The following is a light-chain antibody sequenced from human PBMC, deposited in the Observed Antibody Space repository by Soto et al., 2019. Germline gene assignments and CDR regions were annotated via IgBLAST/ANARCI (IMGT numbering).Light chain of an antibody. CDR2: GAS. CDR3: QQYIQWPRT. V-gene: IGKV3-15*01. CDR1: QSLGTN. J-gene: IGKJ1*01. Sequence: EIEMTQYPATLSVSPGERATLSCRASQSLGTNLAWFQQKPGQVPRLLIHGASTRATGIPARFSGSGSGTDFTLTISSLQSEDFAVYYCQQYIQWPRTFGQGTKVDIK.